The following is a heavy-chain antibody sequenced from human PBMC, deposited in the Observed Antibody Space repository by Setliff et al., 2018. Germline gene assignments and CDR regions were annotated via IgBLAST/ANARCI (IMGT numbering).Heavy chain of an antibody. Sequence: GASVNVSCKASGYTFTNYGINWVRQAPGQGLEWLGWISAYNGNTHYAQKLQGRVSMTTDTSTSTAYMELRSLRSDDTAVYYCARVYTLTIPPDYWGQGTLVTVSS. CDR3: ARVYTLTIPPDY. CDR1: GYTFTNYG. D-gene: IGHD4-17*01. V-gene: IGHV1-18*01. CDR2: ISAYNGNT. J-gene: IGHJ4*02.